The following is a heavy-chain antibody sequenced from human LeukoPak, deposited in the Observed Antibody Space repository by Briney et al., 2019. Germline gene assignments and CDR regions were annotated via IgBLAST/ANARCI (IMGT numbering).Heavy chain of an antibody. CDR3: ARVVLTTVTPGGRAFDI. Sequence: PSQTLSLTCTVSGGFISSGAYYWSWIRQHPGKGLEWIGYIYYSGSTYYNPSLKSRVTISVDTSKNQFSLKLSSVTAADTAVYYCARVVLTTVTPGGRAFDIWGQGTMVTVSS. J-gene: IGHJ3*02. CDR1: GGFISSGAYY. D-gene: IGHD4-17*01. V-gene: IGHV4-31*03. CDR2: IYYSGST.